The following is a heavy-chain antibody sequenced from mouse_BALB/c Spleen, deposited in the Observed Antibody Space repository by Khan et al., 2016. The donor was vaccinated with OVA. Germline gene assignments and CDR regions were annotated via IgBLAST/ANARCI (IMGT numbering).Heavy chain of an antibody. Sequence: QVQLQQPGAELVKAGASVKMSCKASGYTFTSYWMHWVKQRLGQGLEWFAETNPTNGRTYYNEKLKSKATLTVDKSSSTAYMLLSGPTFEDSAVDYCARIKKIVATYFDYWGQGTTLTVSS. CDR1: GYTFTSYW. CDR3: ARIKKIVATYFDY. D-gene: IGHD1-1*01. CDR2: TNPTNGRT. V-gene: IGHV1S81*02. J-gene: IGHJ2*01.